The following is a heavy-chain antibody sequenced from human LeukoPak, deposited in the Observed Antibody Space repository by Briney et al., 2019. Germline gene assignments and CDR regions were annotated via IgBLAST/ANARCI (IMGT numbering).Heavy chain of an antibody. D-gene: IGHD1-26*01. CDR3: ARVGPVQGSVDY. CDR2: IYYSGST. V-gene: IGHV4-31*03. J-gene: IGHJ4*02. Sequence: PSQTLPLTCTVSGGSISSGGYYWSWIRQHPGKGLEWIGYIYYSGSTYYNPSLKSRVTISVDTSKNQFSLKLSSVTAADTAVYYCARVGPVQGSVDYWGQGTLVTVSS. CDR1: GGSISSGGYY.